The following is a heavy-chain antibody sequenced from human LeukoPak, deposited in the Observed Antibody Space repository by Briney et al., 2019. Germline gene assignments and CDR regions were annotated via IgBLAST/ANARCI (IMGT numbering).Heavy chain of an antibody. D-gene: IGHD1-26*01. CDR1: GGSISSGGYY. CDR2: IYYSGST. Sequence: PSQTLSLTCTVSGGSISSGGYYWSWIRQPPGKGLEWIGNIYYSGSTNYNPSLKSRVSISLDMSKNQFSLRLNSVTAADTAVYYCARGGSYFGYWGQGTLVTVSS. J-gene: IGHJ4*02. V-gene: IGHV4-61*08. CDR3: ARGGSYFGY.